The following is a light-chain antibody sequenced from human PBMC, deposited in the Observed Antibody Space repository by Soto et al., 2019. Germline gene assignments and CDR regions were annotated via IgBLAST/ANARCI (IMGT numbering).Light chain of an antibody. CDR2: AAS. V-gene: IGKV1-39*01. J-gene: IGKJ3*01. Sequence: DIQMTQSPSSLSASVEDRVTITCRASQSISSYLNWYQQKPGKAPMLLIYAASSLQSGVPSRFSGSGSGTDFTLTITSLQPEDFATYYCQQSYSTPFTFGPGTKVDIK. CDR1: QSISSY. CDR3: QQSYSTPFT.